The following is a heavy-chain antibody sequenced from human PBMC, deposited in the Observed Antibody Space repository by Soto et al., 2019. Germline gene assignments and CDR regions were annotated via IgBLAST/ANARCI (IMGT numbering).Heavy chain of an antibody. D-gene: IGHD6-13*01. CDR1: GYSVSSDYY. Sequence: PSETLSVTCAVSGYSVSSDYYWGWVRQPPGKEMEWIASIHHSGSTYYNLSLKSRVTISVDTSKNQLSLKVNSVTAADTAVYYCARITQKLIPDYWGQGTMVTVSS. J-gene: IGHJ4*02. CDR2: IHHSGST. CDR3: ARITQKLIPDY. V-gene: IGHV4-38-2*01.